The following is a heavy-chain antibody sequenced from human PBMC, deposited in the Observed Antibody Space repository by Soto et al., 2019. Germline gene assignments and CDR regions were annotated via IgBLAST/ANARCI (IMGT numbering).Heavy chain of an antibody. J-gene: IGHJ5*01. Sequence: ASVKVSCKASGYTFTSYGISWVRQAPGQGLEWMGWISAYNGNTNYAQKLQGRVTITRDTSASTAYVEVSSLRSEDTAVYYCARGWRECISTTCYSWFDSWGQGTPVTVSS. V-gene: IGHV1-18*01. D-gene: IGHD2-2*02. CDR3: ARGWRECISTTCYSWFDS. CDR2: ISAYNGNT. CDR1: GYTFTSYG.